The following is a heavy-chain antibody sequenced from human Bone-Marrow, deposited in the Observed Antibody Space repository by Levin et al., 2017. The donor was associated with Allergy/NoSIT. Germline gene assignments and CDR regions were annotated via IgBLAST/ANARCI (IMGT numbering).Heavy chain of an antibody. J-gene: IGHJ4*02. V-gene: IGHV3-74*01. CDR1: GFAFSSFW. D-gene: IGHD1-7*01. CDR2: INSDGTTT. Sequence: HGESLKISCAASGFAFSSFWMHWVRQAPGKGLVWVSRINSDGTTTNYADSVKGRFTISRDNAKNTLYLQMNSLRGEDAAVYYCVRRIRGTHYDYWGQGTLVAVSS. CDR3: VRRIRGTHYDY.